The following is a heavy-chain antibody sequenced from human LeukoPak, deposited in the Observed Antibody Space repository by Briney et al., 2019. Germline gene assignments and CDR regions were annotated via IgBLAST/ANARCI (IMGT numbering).Heavy chain of an antibody. V-gene: IGHV1-8*02. CDR1: GGTFSSYA. D-gene: IGHD3-10*01. Sequence: ASVKVSCKASGGTFSSYAISWVRQAPGRGLEWMGWMNPISGDTGYALKFQGRVTMSRNTSISTAYMELGSLRSEDTAVYYCARVPRRGERFDPWGQGTLVTVSS. J-gene: IGHJ5*02. CDR2: MNPISGDT. CDR3: ARVPRRGERFDP.